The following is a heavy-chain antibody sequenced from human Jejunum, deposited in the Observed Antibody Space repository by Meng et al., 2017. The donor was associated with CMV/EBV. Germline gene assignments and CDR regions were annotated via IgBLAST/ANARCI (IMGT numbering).Heavy chain of an antibody. Sequence: VYRVTTTWTGWVRHMPGQGKGWMGVIYPSDSDTTYSPSFQGGVTISADDSISTAYPQWSSLKASDTTMYYCAGRGSGSARTIDYWGQGTLVTVSS. V-gene: IGHV5-51*02. CDR1: VYRVTTTW. CDR2: IYPSDSDT. J-gene: IGHJ4*02. CDR3: AGRGSGSARTIDY. D-gene: IGHD6-25*01.